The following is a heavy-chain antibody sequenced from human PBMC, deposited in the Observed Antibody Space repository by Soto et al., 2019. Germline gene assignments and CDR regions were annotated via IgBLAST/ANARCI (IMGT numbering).Heavy chain of an antibody. D-gene: IGHD3-22*01. CDR2: ISGSGTTT. Sequence: GGSLRLSCEASGFTFSSYAMSWVRQAPGKGLEWVSAISGSGTTTYYADSVEGRFIISRDNSKNTLYLQMNSLRAEDTAVYYCAKGTYDYDSSGDYGYWGQGTPVTVSS. CDR1: GFTFSSYA. V-gene: IGHV3-23*01. J-gene: IGHJ4*02. CDR3: AKGTYDYDSSGDYGY.